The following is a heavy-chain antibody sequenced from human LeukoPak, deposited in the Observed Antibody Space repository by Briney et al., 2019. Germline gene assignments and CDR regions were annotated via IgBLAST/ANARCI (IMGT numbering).Heavy chain of an antibody. CDR2: INPNSGGT. Sequence: ASVKVSCKASGGTFSSYAISWVRQAPGQGLEWMGWINPNSGGTNYAQKFQGRVTMTRDTSISTAYMELSRLRSDDTAVYYCARAVVPADLYYYYYYMDVWGKGTTVTVSS. CDR3: ARAVVPADLYYYYYYMDV. J-gene: IGHJ6*03. V-gene: IGHV1-2*02. D-gene: IGHD2-2*01. CDR1: GGTFSSYA.